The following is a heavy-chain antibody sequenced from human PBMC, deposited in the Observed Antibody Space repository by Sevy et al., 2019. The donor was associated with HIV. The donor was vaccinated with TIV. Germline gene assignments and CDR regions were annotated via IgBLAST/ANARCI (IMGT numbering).Heavy chain of an antibody. Sequence: ASVKVSCKASGYTFTGYYMHWVRQAPGQGLEWMGWINPNSGGTNYAQKFQGRVTMTRDTSISTAYMELNRLRSDDTAVYYCARDHRLGSDYVWGSYRYAWFDPWGQGTLVTVSS. V-gene: IGHV1-2*02. D-gene: IGHD3-16*02. CDR1: GYTFTGYY. J-gene: IGHJ5*02. CDR2: INPNSGGT. CDR3: ARDHRLGSDYVWGSYRYAWFDP.